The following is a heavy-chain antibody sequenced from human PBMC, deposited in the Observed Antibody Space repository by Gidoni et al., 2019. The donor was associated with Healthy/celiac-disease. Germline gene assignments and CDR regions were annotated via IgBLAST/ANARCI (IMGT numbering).Heavy chain of an antibody. CDR2: INHSGST. J-gene: IGHJ6*02. D-gene: IGHD2-21*01. Sequence: QVQPQQWGAGQLKPAETVALTCAVYGGFFSDYDWRWIRQRPGTGLEWIGEINHSGSTNYTPSLKSRVTISVDTSKNQFSLKLTSLTAADTAVYYCARGPARPRLRYSTAPHRHAPKYYFYGLDVWGHVTTVPVSS. CDR1: GGFFSDYD. CDR3: ARGPARPRLRYSTAPHRHAPKYYFYGLDV. V-gene: IGHV4-34*01.